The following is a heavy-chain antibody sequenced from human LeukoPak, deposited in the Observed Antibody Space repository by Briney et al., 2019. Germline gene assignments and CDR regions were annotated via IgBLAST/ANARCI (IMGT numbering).Heavy chain of an antibody. Sequence: GESLKISCKGSGYSFTSYWIGWVRQMPGKGLGWMGIIYPGDSDTRYSPSFQGQVTISADKSISTAYLQWSSLKASDTAMNYCVRRWEMATIYGEDAFDIWGQGTMVTVSS. J-gene: IGHJ3*02. V-gene: IGHV5-51*01. CDR1: GYSFTSYW. D-gene: IGHD5-24*01. CDR3: VRRWEMATIYGEDAFDI. CDR2: IYPGDSDT.